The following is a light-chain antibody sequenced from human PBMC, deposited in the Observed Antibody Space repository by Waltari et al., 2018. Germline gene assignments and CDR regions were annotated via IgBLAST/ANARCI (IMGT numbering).Light chain of an antibody. Sequence: EIVMTQSPATLSVSPGERATLSCRASQSVSSNLAWYHQKPGQAPRLLIYDASTRATGIPARFSGSGSGTEFTLTISSLQSEDFAVYYCQQYNNWPPAITFGQGTRLEIK. CDR2: DAS. V-gene: IGKV3-15*01. CDR1: QSVSSN. J-gene: IGKJ5*01. CDR3: QQYNNWPPAIT.